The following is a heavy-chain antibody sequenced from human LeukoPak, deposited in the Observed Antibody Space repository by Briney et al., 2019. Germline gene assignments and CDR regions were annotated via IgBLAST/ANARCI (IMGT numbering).Heavy chain of an antibody. J-gene: IGHJ4*02. CDR1: GFTFSSYA. CDR2: ISYDGSNK. CDR3: ARGPTVTTIGGILSFDY. D-gene: IGHD4-17*01. V-gene: IGHV3-30*04. Sequence: PGGSLRLSCAASGFTFSSYAMHWVRQAPGKGLEWVAVISYDGSNKYYADSVKGRFTISRDNSKNTLYLQMNSLRAEDTAVYYCARGPTVTTIGGILSFDYWGQGTLVTVSS.